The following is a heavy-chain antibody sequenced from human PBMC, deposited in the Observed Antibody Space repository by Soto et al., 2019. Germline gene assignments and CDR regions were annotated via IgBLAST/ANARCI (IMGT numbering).Heavy chain of an antibody. D-gene: IGHD2-21*02. CDR1: GYTFNTYY. J-gene: IGHJ4*02. V-gene: IGHV1-46*02. Sequence: ASVKVSCKPSGYTFNTYYLHLVRQAPGQALEWMGVIHPSGGGTTYAQKFLGRVTVTRDTSTSTVFMELSSLRSDDTAVYYCARGGHIALVTASFDYWGQGILVTFS. CDR3: ARGGHIALVTASFDY. CDR2: IHPSGGGT.